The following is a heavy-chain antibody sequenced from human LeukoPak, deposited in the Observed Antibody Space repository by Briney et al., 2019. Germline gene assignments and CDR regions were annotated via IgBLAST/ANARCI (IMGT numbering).Heavy chain of an antibody. CDR2: IRYDGSNK. CDR1: GFTFSSYG. V-gene: IGHV3-30*02. Sequence: GGSLRLSCAASGFTFSSYGMHWVRQAPGKGLEWVAFIRYDGSNKYYADSVKGRFTISRDNSKNTLYLQMNSLRAEDTAVYYCAKGPPDYDILTGDFDYWGQGTLVTVSS. CDR3: AKGPPDYDILTGDFDY. D-gene: IGHD3-9*01. J-gene: IGHJ4*02.